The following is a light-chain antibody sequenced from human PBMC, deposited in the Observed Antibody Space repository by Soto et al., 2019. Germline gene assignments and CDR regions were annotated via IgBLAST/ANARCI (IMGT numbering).Light chain of an antibody. V-gene: IGKV3-15*01. Sequence: EIVMTQSPATLSVSPGERATLSCRASQSVSDRVVWYQQKSGQAPSLLIYAASTRAAGVPARFSGSGSGTEFTLSISSLQSEDFAVYFCRQYADWPKTFGQGTKVEI. J-gene: IGKJ1*01. CDR2: AAS. CDR1: QSVSDR. CDR3: RQYADWPKT.